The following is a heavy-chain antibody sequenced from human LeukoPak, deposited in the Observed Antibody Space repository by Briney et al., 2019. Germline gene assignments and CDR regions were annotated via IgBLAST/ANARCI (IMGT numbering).Heavy chain of an antibody. V-gene: IGHV3-23*01. CDR1: GFTFSSYA. CDR3: AKPERYGTTWYGRVDY. J-gene: IGHJ4*02. D-gene: IGHD6-13*01. Sequence: HSGGSLRLSCAASGFTFSSYAMSWVRQAPGKGLEWVSAIRTSGSTYYADSVKGRFTISRDNPKNTLYLQMNSLRGEDTAVYYCAKPERYGTTWYGRVDYWGQGTLVTVSS. CDR2: IRTSGST.